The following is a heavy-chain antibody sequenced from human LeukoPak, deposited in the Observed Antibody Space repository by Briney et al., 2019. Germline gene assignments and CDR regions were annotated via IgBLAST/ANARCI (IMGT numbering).Heavy chain of an antibody. V-gene: IGHV5-51*01. D-gene: IGHD3-3*01. CDR3: ARLHGGITIFGVVIKNAFDI. Sequence: GASLKISCQGSGYSFTSYWIGWVRQMPGKGLEWMGIIYPGDSDTRYSPSFQGQVTISADKSISTAYLQWSSPKASDTAMYYCARLHGGITIFGVVIKNAFDIWGQGTMVTVSS. J-gene: IGHJ3*02. CDR1: GYSFTSYW. CDR2: IYPGDSDT.